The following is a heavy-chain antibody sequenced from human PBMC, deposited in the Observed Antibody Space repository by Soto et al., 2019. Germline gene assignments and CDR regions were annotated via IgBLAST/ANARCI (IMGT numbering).Heavy chain of an antibody. Sequence: LSLTCTVSGGSISSGGYYWSWIRQHPGKGLEWIGYIYYSGSTYYNPSLKSRVAISVDTSKNQFSLKLRSVTAADAAVYYCARGRLTIFGVVTPSYYYYGMDVWGQGTTVTVSS. D-gene: IGHD3-3*01. CDR3: ARGRLTIFGVVTPSYYYYGMDV. CDR1: GGSISSGGYY. V-gene: IGHV4-31*03. J-gene: IGHJ6*02. CDR2: IYYSGST.